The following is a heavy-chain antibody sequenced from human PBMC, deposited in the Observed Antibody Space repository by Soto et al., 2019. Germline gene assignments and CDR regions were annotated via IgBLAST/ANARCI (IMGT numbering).Heavy chain of an antibody. J-gene: IGHJ6*02. D-gene: IGHD5-18*01. CDR1: GGTFSSYA. V-gene: IGHV1-69*13. Sequence: SVKVSCKASGGTFSSYAISWVRQAPGQGLEWMGGIIPIFGTANYAQKFQGRVTITADESTSTAYMELSSLRSEDAAVYYCASWIQLDYYYYGMDVWGQGTTVTVSS. CDR2: IIPIFGTA. CDR3: ASWIQLDYYYYGMDV.